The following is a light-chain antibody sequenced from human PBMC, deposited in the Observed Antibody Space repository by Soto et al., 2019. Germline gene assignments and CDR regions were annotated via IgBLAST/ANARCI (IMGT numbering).Light chain of an antibody. J-gene: IGKJ3*01. CDR1: QSISSY. V-gene: IGKV1-39*01. CDR3: QQSYSTPFT. CDR2: AAS. Sequence: DIQMTQSPSSLSASVGDRVTITCQAGQSISSYLNWYQQKPGKAPKLLIYAASSLQSGVPSRFSGSGSGTDFTLTISSLQPEDFATYYCQQSYSTPFTFGPGTKVDIK.